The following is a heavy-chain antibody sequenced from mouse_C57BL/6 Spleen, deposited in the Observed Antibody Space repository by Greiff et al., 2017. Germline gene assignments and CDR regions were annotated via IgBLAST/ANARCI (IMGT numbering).Heavy chain of an antibody. CDR1: GYAFSSSW. D-gene: IGHD6-1*01. V-gene: IGHV1-82*01. CDR3: ARRSLSCYFDY. J-gene: IGHJ2*01. Sequence: VQLQQSGPELVKPGASVKISCKASGYAFSSSWMNWVKQRPGKGLEWIGRIYPGDGDTNYNGKFKGKATLTADKSSSTAYMQLSSLTSEDSAVYFCARRSLSCYFDYWGQGTTLTDSS. CDR2: IYPGDGDT.